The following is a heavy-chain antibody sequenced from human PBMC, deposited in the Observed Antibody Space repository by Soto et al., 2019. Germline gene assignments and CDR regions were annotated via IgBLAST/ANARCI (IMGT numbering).Heavy chain of an antibody. CDR3: ARERGGYKHFDY. CDR2: IIPRLVTV. CDR1: GGTFSNYA. D-gene: IGHD1-26*01. Sequence: QVQLVQSGAEVKKPGSSVKVSCKASGGTFSNYAISWVRQAPGQGLEWMGGIIPRLVTVNYAQQFQGRVTMTTDTSTGTAYMELRSLRSDDTALYYCARERGGYKHFDYWGQGTLVTVSS. J-gene: IGHJ4*02. V-gene: IGHV1-69*05.